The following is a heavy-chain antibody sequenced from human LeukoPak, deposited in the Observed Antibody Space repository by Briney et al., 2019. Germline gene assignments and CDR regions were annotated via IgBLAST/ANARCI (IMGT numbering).Heavy chain of an antibody. D-gene: IGHD3-10*01. CDR3: AKALYGSGSYYKAAMLDYYYYMDV. J-gene: IGHJ6*03. CDR2: IYHSGST. V-gene: IGHV4-38-2*02. CDR1: GYSISSGYY. Sequence: PSETLSLTCTVSGYSISSGYYWGWIRQPPGKGLEWIGSIYHSGSTYYNPSLKSRVTISVDTSKNQFSLKLSSVTAADTAVYYCAKALYGSGSYYKAAMLDYYYYMDVWGKGTTVTISS.